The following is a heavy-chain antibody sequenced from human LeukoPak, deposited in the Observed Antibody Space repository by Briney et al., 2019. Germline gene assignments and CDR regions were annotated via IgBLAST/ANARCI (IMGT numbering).Heavy chain of an antibody. D-gene: IGHD3-3*01. J-gene: IGHJ5*02. V-gene: IGHV1-46*01. Sequence: ASVKVSCKASGYTFTSYYMHWVRQAPGQGLGWMGIINPSGGSTSYAQKFQGRVTMTRDMSTSTVYMELSSLRSEDTAVYYCARDEAPYDFWSGYLFDPWGQGTLVTVSS. CDR1: GYTFTSYY. CDR3: ARDEAPYDFWSGYLFDP. CDR2: INPSGGST.